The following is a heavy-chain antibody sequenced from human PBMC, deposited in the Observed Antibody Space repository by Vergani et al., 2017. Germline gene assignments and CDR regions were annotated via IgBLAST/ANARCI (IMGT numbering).Heavy chain of an antibody. CDR1: GGSISSYY. CDR3: ARDTYRDGYKSVAFDI. J-gene: IGHJ3*02. Sequence: QVQLQESGPGLVKPSETLSLTCTVPGGSISSYYWSWIRQPPGKGLEWIGYIYYSGSTNYNPSLKSRVTISVDTSKNQFSLKLSSVTAAGTAVYYCARDTYRDGYKSVAFDIWGQGTMVTVSS. V-gene: IGHV4-59*01. D-gene: IGHD5-24*01. CDR2: IYYSGST.